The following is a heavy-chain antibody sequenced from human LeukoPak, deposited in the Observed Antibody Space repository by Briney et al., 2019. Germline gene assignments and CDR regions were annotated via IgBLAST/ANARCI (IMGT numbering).Heavy chain of an antibody. V-gene: IGHV4-31*03. CDR2: IYYSGST. CDR1: GGSISSGGYY. CDR3: AREVVPAAIGWFDP. J-gene: IGHJ5*02. Sequence: PSETLSLTCTVSGGSISSGGYYWSWIRQHPGKGLEWIGYIYYSGSTYYNPSLKSRVTISVDTSKNQFSLKLSSVTAADTAVYYCAREVVPAAIGWFDPWGQGTLVTVSS. D-gene: IGHD2-2*01.